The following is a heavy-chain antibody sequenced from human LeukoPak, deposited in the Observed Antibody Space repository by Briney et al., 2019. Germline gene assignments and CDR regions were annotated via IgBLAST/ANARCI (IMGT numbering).Heavy chain of an antibody. CDR1: GYSFATYW. CDR3: ARPPSRGYSSSFEY. D-gene: IGHD2-21*01. V-gene: IGHV5-51*01. J-gene: IGHJ4*02. CDR2: IYPDESNT. Sequence: GEPLKISCMGSGYSFATYWIAWVRQMPGEELEWRGGIYPDESNTRYSPSFQGQVTISADKSISTAYLQWSSLKAPDTAIYYCARPPSRGYSSSFEYWGQGALPTVSS.